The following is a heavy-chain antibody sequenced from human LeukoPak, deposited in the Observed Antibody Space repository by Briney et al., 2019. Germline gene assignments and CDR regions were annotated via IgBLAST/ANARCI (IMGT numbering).Heavy chain of an antibody. D-gene: IGHD2-2*01. Sequence: ASAKVSCKASGYTFTSYGISWVRQAPGQGLELMGWISAYNGNTNYAQKLQGRVTMTTDTSTSTAYMELRSLRSDDTAVYYCARDVDIVVVPAAMEDDAFDIWGQGTMVTVSS. V-gene: IGHV1-18*04. CDR2: ISAYNGNT. CDR1: GYTFTSYG. CDR3: ARDVDIVVVPAAMEDDAFDI. J-gene: IGHJ3*02.